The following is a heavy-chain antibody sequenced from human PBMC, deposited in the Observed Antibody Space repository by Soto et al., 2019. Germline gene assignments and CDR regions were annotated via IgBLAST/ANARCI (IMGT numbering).Heavy chain of an antibody. V-gene: IGHV3-23*01. J-gene: IGHJ4*02. Sequence: EVQLLESGGDLVQPGGSLRLSCAASGLTFSSYAMSWVRQAPGKGLEWVAVISGSGGYTDYADSVKGRFTISSDNSKNTLDLQMTSLRAEDTALYYCSKRFRGVLLNPEVDWGQGTLVTVSS. CDR3: SKRFRGVLLNPEVD. CDR2: ISGSGGYT. D-gene: IGHD3-10*01. CDR1: GLTFSSYA.